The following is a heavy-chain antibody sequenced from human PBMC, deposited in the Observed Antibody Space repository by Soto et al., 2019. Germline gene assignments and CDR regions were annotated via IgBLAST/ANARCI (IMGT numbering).Heavy chain of an antibody. D-gene: IGHD2-15*01. CDR2: IYYSGST. V-gene: IGHV4-61*01. CDR1: GGSASSGSYY. J-gene: IGHJ3*02. CDR3: ARDSCSGGSCYSPLVAFDI. Sequence: SETLSLTCTVSGGSASSGSYYWSWIRQPPGKGLEWIGYIYYSGSTNYNPSRKSRVTISVDTSKNQFSLKLSSVTAAGTAVYYCARDSCSGGSCYSPLVAFDIWGQGTMVTVSS.